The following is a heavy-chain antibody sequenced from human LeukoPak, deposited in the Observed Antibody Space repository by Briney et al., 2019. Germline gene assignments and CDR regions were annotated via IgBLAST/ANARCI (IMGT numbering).Heavy chain of an antibody. D-gene: IGHD3-10*01. Sequence: PGGSLRLSCAASGLTFSSYGMHWVRQAPGKGLEWVAFIRYDGSNKYYADSVKGRFTISRDNSKNTLYLQMNSLRAEDTAVYYCAKDEVEFARGSGFDYWGQGTLVTVSS. CDR2: IRYDGSNK. J-gene: IGHJ4*02. CDR3: AKDEVEFARGSGFDY. V-gene: IGHV3-30*02. CDR1: GLTFSSYG.